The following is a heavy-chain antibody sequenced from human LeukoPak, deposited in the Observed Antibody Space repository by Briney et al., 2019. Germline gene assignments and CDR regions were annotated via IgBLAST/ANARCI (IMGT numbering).Heavy chain of an antibody. CDR3: AKDLYYDILTGYYYYGMDV. Sequence: GGSLRLSCAASGFTFSSYGMHWVRQAPGKGLEWVAAISYDGSNKYYADSVKGRFTISRDNSKNTLYLQMSSLRAEDTAVYYCAKDLYYDILTGYYYYGMDVWGQGTTVTVSS. CDR2: ISYDGSNK. V-gene: IGHV3-30*18. CDR1: GFTFSSYG. D-gene: IGHD3-9*01. J-gene: IGHJ6*02.